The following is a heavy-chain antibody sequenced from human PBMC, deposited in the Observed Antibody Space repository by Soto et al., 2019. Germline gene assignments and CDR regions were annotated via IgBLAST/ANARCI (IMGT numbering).Heavy chain of an antibody. Sequence: SETLSLTCAVSGGSISSGGYSWSWIRQPPGKGLEWIGYIYHSGSTYYNPSLKSRVTISVDRSKNQFSLKLSSVTAADTAVYYCARVTSGAFDIWGQGTMVTVSS. CDR2: IYHSGST. J-gene: IGHJ3*02. D-gene: IGHD4-17*01. CDR3: ARVTSGAFDI. CDR1: GGSISSGGYS. V-gene: IGHV4-30-2*01.